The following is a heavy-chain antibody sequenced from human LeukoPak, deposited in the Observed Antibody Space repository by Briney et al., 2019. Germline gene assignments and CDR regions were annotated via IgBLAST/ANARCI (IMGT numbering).Heavy chain of an antibody. J-gene: IGHJ4*02. Sequence: SETLSLTCTVSSGSISSSSYYWGWIRQPPGKGLEWIGSIYYSGSTYYNPSLKSRVTISVDTSKNQFSLKLSSVTAADTAVYYCARGPVRGPTDYWGQGTLVTVSS. CDR3: ARGPVRGPTDY. V-gene: IGHV4-39*01. D-gene: IGHD3-10*01. CDR2: IYYSGST. CDR1: SGSISSSSYY.